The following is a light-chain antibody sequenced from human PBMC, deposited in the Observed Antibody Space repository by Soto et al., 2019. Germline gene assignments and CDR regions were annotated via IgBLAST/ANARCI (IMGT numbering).Light chain of an antibody. Sequence: QSVLTQPPSVSGAPGQRVTISCTGSSSNIGAGHDVHWYKQLPGTAPKLLIFGNNNRPSGVPDRFSGSKSGTSASLGITGLQAEDEADYYCQSYGVFGGGTKVTVL. J-gene: IGLJ2*01. CDR1: SSNIGAGHD. CDR3: QSYGV. V-gene: IGLV1-40*01. CDR2: GNN.